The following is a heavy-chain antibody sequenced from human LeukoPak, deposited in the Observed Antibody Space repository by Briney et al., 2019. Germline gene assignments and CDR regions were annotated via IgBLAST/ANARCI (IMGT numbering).Heavy chain of an antibody. J-gene: IGHJ6*04. CDR2: ISYDGSNK. Sequence: GGSLRLSCAASGFTFSSYAMHWVRQAPGKGLEWVAVISYDGSNKHYADSVKGRFTISRDNSKNTLYLQMNSLRAEDTAVYYCARDPFIVATILRSHYYYGMDVWGKGTTATVSS. CDR1: GFTFSSYA. D-gene: IGHD5-12*01. CDR3: ARDPFIVATILRSHYYYGMDV. V-gene: IGHV3-30*04.